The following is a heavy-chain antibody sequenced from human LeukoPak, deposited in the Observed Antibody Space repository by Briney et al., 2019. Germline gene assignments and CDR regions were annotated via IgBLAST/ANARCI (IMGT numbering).Heavy chain of an antibody. CDR1: GYTLTELS. V-gene: IGHV1-24*01. Sequence: GASVKVSCKVSGYTLTELSMHWVRQAPGKGLEWMGGFDPEDGETIYAQKFQGRVTMTEDTSTDTAYMELSSLRSEDTAVYYCARAFPYYDSSGTEDYWGQGTLVTVSS. D-gene: IGHD3-22*01. CDR2: FDPEDGET. J-gene: IGHJ4*02. CDR3: ARAFPYYDSSGTEDY.